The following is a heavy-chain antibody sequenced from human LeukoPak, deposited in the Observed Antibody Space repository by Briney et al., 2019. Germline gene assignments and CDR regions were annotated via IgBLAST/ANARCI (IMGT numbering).Heavy chain of an antibody. CDR2: ISAYNGNT. V-gene: IGHV1-18*01. Sequence: GASVKVSCKASGYTFTSYGISWVRQAPGQGLEWIGWISAYNGNTNYAQKLQGRVTMTTDTSTSTAHMELRSLRSDDTAVYYCARGGGGNWNYFHQTVLALDYWGQGTLVTVSS. D-gene: IGHD1-7*01. J-gene: IGHJ4*02. CDR1: GYTFTSYG. CDR3: ARGGGGNWNYFHQTVLALDY.